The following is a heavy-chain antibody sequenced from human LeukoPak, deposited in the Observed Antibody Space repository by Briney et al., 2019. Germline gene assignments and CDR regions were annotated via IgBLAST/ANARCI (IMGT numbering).Heavy chain of an antibody. CDR2: IRQDGGEA. Sequence: GGSLRLSCAASGFTFSTYWMTWVRQAPGKGLEWVANIRQDGGEAYYADSVKGRFTISRDNSRNTVLLQMNSLTAEDTAVYYCGRDLNWGAFDIRGLGAMVTVSS. V-gene: IGHV3-7*03. CDR3: GRDLNWGAFDI. D-gene: IGHD7-27*01. CDR1: GFTFSTYW. J-gene: IGHJ3*02.